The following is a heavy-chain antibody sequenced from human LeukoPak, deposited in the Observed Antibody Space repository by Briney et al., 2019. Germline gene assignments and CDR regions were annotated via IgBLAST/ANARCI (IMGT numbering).Heavy chain of an antibody. CDR2: IYYSGST. V-gene: IGHV4-39*07. CDR1: GGSISSSSYY. J-gene: IGHJ3*02. D-gene: IGHD1-14*01. Sequence: PSETLSLTCTVSGGSISSSSYYWGWIRQPPGKGLEWIGSIYYSGSTYYNPSLKSRVTISVDTSKNQFSLKLNSVTAADTAVYFCARGGLGNHKFFDIWGQGTMVTVSS. CDR3: ARGGLGNHKFFDI.